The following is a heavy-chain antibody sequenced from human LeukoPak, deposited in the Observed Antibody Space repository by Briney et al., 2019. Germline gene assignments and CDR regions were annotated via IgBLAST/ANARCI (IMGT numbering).Heavy chain of an antibody. CDR1: GGTFSSYA. J-gene: IGHJ3*02. Sequence: SVKVSCKASGGTFSSYAISWARQAPGQGLEWMGGIIPIFGTANYAQKFQGRVTITADESTSTAYMELSSLRSEDTAVYYCARVGRWLQFSRSAFDIWGQGTMVTVSS. V-gene: IGHV1-69*13. D-gene: IGHD5-24*01. CDR3: ARVGRWLQFSRSAFDI. CDR2: IIPIFGTA.